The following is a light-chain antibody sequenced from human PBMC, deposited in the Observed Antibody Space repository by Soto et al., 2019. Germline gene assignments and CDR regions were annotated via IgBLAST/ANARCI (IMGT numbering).Light chain of an antibody. CDR3: QQYNNWPRET. CDR2: GAS. CDR1: QSVSSN. Sequence: EIIMTQSPATLSVSPGERATLPCRASQSVSSNLVWYQQKPGQAPRLLIYGASTRATGIPDRFSGGGSGTDFTLTISRLEPEDFAVYYCQQYNNWPRETFGQGTKVDIK. V-gene: IGKV3-15*01. J-gene: IGKJ1*01.